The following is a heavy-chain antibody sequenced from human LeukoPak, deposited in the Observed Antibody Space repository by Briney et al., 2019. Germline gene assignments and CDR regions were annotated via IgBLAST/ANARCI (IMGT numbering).Heavy chain of an antibody. J-gene: IGHJ6*03. CDR3: ARVMTSLTNYYYYYYMDV. Sequence: SETLSLTCTVSGGSISSSSYYWGWIRQPPGKGLEWIGSIYYSGSTYYNPSLKSRVTISVDTSKNQFSLKLSSVTAADTAVYYCARVMTSLTNYYYYYYMDVWGKGTTVTVSS. CDR2: IYYSGST. D-gene: IGHD4-11*01. CDR1: GGSISSSSYY. V-gene: IGHV4-39*07.